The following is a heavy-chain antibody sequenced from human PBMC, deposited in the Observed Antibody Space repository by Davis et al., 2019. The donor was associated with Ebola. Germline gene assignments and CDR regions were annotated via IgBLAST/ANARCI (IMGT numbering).Heavy chain of an antibody. CDR3: AREGVGATTH. CDR1: GFTFSSYW. CDR2: IKQDGSEK. V-gene: IGHV3-7*03. J-gene: IGHJ4*02. Sequence: GESLKISCAASGFTFSSYWMSWVRQAPGKGLEWVANIKQDGSEKYYVDSVKGRFTISRDNAKNSLYLQMNSLRAEDTAVYYCAREGVGATTHWGQGTLVTVSS. D-gene: IGHD1-26*01.